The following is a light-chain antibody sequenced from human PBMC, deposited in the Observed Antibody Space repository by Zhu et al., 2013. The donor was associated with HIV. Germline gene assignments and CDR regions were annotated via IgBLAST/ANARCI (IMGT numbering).Light chain of an antibody. J-gene: IGKJ3*01. Sequence: DIQMTQSPSSLSASVGDRATITCRASQSISSYLNWYQQKPGKAPKLLIYAASSLQSGVPSRFSGSGSGTDFTLTISSLQPEDFATYYCTRELHVPLTGTFGPGTKVDIK. V-gene: IGKV1-39*01. CDR1: QSISSY. CDR2: AAS. CDR3: TRELHVPLTGT.